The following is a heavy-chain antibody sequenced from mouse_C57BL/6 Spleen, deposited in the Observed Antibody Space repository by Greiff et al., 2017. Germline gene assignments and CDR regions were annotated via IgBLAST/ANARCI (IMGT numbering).Heavy chain of an antibody. CDR1: GFSLTSYG. Sequence: VKLQQSGPGLVQPSQSLSITCTVSGFSLTSYGVHWVRQSPGKGLEWLGVIWRGGSTDYNAAFMSRLSITKDNAKSQVLFKMNSLQADDTAIYYCAKNLGGTGAMDYWGQGTSVTVSS. J-gene: IGHJ4*01. CDR3: AKNLGGTGAMDY. CDR2: IWRGGST. V-gene: IGHV2-5*01. D-gene: IGHD3-3*01.